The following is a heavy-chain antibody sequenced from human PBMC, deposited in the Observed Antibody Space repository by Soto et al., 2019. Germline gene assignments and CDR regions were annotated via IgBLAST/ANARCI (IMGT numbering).Heavy chain of an antibody. Sequence: SETLSLTCTVSGGSISSSSYYWGWIRQPPGKGLEWIGSIYYSGSTYYNPSLKSRVTISVDTSKNQFSLKLSSVTAADTAVYYCASQQIAAAGIRYYYYGMDVWGQGTTVTVSS. CDR3: ASQQIAAAGIRYYYYGMDV. CDR2: IYYSGST. J-gene: IGHJ6*02. D-gene: IGHD6-13*01. V-gene: IGHV4-39*01. CDR1: GGSISSSSYY.